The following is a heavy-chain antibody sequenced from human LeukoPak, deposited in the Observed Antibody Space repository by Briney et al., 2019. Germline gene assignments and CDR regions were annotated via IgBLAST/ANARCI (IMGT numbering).Heavy chain of an antibody. J-gene: IGHJ5*02. CDR3: AASPPYDYTWFDL. V-gene: IGHV3-43D*03. D-gene: IGHD2-21*01. CDR2: ISWDGGST. Sequence: GSRRLPSAASGLGFECYARRWVRHATGKGLEWVSLISWDGGSTYYADSVKGRFTISRDNSKNSLYLQMNSLRAEDIALYYCAASPPYDYTWFDLWGQGTLVTVSS. CDR1: GLGFECYA.